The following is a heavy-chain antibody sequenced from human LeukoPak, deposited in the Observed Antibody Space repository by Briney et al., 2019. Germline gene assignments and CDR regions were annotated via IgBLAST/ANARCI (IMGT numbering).Heavy chain of an antibody. V-gene: IGHV3-64*04. CDR1: GFTFSSYA. D-gene: IGHD6-13*01. CDR3: ARPSIAAAGGYFDY. CDR2: ISSNGDST. J-gene: IGHJ4*02. Sequence: GGSLRLSCSASGFTFSSYAMHWVRQAPGKGLEYVSAISSNGDSTYYADSVKGRFTISRDNSKNTLYLQMNSLRAEDTAVYYCARPSIAAAGGYFDYWGQGTLVTVSS.